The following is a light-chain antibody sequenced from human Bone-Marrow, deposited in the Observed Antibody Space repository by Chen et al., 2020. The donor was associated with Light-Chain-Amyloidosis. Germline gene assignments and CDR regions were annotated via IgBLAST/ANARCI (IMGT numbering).Light chain of an antibody. V-gene: IGLV3-21*02. CDR3: QVWDRSSDRPV. CDR1: NIGSTS. Sequence: SYVLTQPSSVSVAPGQTATIACGGNNIGSTSVHWYQQTPGQAPLLVVYDDSDRPSGSSGRLSGSNYGNTATLRISRVEAGDEADYYCQVWDRSSDRPVFGGGTKLTVL. J-gene: IGLJ3*02. CDR2: DDS.